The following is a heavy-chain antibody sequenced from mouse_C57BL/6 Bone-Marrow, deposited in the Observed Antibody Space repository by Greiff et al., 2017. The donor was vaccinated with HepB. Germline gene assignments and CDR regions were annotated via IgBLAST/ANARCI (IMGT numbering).Heavy chain of an antibody. CDR2: IHPNSGST. CDR3: ARWGSGFAY. Sequence: QVQLQQPGAELVKPGASVKLSCKASGYTFTSYWMHWVKQRPGQGLEWIGMIHPNSGSTNYNEKFKSKATLTVDKSSSTAYMQLSRLTSEDSAVYYCARWGSGFAYWGQGTLVTVSA. CDR1: GYTFTSYW. V-gene: IGHV1-64*01. J-gene: IGHJ3*01. D-gene: IGHD1-1*01.